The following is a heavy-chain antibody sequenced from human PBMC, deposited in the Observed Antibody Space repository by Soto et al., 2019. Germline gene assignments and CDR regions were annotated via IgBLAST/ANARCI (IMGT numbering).Heavy chain of an antibody. D-gene: IGHD2-15*01. J-gene: IGHJ5*02. CDR1: GGSISSGDYY. CDR2: IYSSGGT. V-gene: IGHV4-31*03. Sequence: QVQLQESGPGLVKPSQTLSLTCTVSGGSISSGDYYWSWIRQHPGKGLEWIGYIYSSGGTYYNPSLKSRVTISVDTSKNQFSLKLSSVTAADTAVYYCARGYCSGGSCYVRGGFDPWGQGTLVTVSS. CDR3: ARGYCSGGSCYVRGGFDP.